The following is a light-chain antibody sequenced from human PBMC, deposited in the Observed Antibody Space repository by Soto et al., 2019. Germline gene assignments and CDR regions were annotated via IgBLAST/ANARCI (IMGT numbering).Light chain of an antibody. Sequence: QSVLTQPASVSGSPGQSIAISCTGTRSDVGAYNYVSWYQQHPGKAPKLMISEVTNRPSGVSDRFSGSKSGNTASLIISGLQADDEADYYCSSFTSRFTFVFGAGTKVIV. CDR2: EVT. CDR3: SSFTSRFTFV. J-gene: IGLJ1*01. CDR1: RSDVGAYNY. V-gene: IGLV2-14*01.